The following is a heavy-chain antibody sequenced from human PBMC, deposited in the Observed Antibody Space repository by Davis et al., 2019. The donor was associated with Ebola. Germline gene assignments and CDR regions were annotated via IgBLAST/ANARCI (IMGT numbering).Heavy chain of an antibody. CDR2: IYYSGST. J-gene: IGHJ6*04. CDR3: ARGELLTYYYGMDV. D-gene: IGHD1-26*01. V-gene: IGHV4-59*01. CDR1: GGSISSYY. Sequence: GSLRLSCTVSGGSISSYYWSWIRQPPGKGLEWIGYIYYSGSTNYNPSLRSRVTISVDTSKNQFSLNLSSVTAADTAVYYCARGELLTYYYGMDVWGKGTTVTVSS.